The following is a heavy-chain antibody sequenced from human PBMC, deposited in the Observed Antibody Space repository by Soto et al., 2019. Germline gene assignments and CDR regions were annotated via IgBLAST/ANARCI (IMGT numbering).Heavy chain of an antibody. D-gene: IGHD6-19*01. J-gene: IGHJ5*02. CDR2: TSYDGSNK. CDR1: GFTFSSYG. CDR3: AKSSWSEQWLVWTRNPYKGFDP. V-gene: IGHV3-30*18. Sequence: PGGSLRLSCAASGFTFSSYGMHWVRQAPGKGLEWVAVTSYDGSNKYYADSVKGRFTISRDNSKNTLYLQMNSLRAEDTAVYYCAKSSWSEQWLVWTRNPYKGFDPWGQGTLVTVSS.